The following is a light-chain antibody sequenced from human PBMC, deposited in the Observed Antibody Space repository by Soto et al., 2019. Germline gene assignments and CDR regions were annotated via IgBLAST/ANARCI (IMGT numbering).Light chain of an antibody. J-gene: IGLJ3*02. CDR1: SSDVGGYNY. CDR3: SSFASSNTGV. V-gene: IGLV2-8*01. CDR2: EVT. Sequence: QSVLTQPPSASGSPGQSVTISCTGTSSDVGGYNYVSWYQQHAGKAPKLVIYEVTKRPSGVPDRFSGSKSANTASLTVSGLQAEDEADYYCSSFASSNTGVFGGGTKLTVL.